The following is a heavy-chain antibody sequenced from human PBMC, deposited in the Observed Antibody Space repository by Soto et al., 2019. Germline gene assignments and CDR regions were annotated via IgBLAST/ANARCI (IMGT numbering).Heavy chain of an antibody. CDR2: IYYSGST. Sequence: QLQLQESGPGLVKPSETLSLTCTVSGGSISRLSYYWGWIRQPPGQGLEWIGSIYYSGSTYYNPSLKSRVTISVATSKNQFSLKLSSVTAANTAVYYCARLNCSGGSCYSPYYYYYMDVWGKGTTVTVS. CDR3: ARLNCSGGSCYSPYYYYYMDV. D-gene: IGHD2-15*01. J-gene: IGHJ6*03. CDR1: GGSISRLSYY. V-gene: IGHV4-39*01.